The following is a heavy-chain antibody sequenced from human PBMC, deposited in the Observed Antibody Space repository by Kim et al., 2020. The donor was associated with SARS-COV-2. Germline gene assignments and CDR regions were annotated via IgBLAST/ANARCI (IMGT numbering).Heavy chain of an antibody. J-gene: IGHJ6*02. D-gene: IGHD3-3*01. CDR3: ARHYQRIYDFWSGYYQNGAGDGMDV. CDR1: GGSISSSSYY. CDR2: IYYSGST. Sequence: SETLSLTCTVSGGSISSSSYYWGWIRQPPGKGLEWIESIYYSGSTYYNPSLKSRVTISVDTSKNQFSLKLSSVTAADTAVYYCARHYQRIYDFWSGYYQNGAGDGMDVWGQGTTVTVSS. V-gene: IGHV4-39*01.